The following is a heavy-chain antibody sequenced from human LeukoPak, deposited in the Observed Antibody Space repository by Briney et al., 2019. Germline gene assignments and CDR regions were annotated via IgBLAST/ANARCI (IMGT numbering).Heavy chain of an antibody. CDR3: AKAKEKYDFWSGSDY. Sequence: GGSLRLSCAASGFTFDTHSLNWVRQAPGKGLEWVSYISTSGTTTYYADSVKGRFTISRDNAKNSLYLQMNSLRTEDMALYYCAKAKEKYDFWSGSDYWGQGTLVTVSS. CDR1: GFTFDTHS. D-gene: IGHD3/OR15-3a*01. CDR2: ISTSGTTT. V-gene: IGHV3-48*01. J-gene: IGHJ4*02.